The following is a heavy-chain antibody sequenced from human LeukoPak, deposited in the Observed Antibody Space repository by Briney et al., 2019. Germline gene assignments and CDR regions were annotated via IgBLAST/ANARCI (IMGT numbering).Heavy chain of an antibody. CDR3: ARRDCSGGSCYSGHYYYMDV. V-gene: IGHV3-48*01. CDR1: GFTFSSYS. Sequence: GGSLRLSCAASGFTFSSYSMNWVRRAPGKGLEWVSYISSSSSTIYYADSVKGRFTISRDNAKNSLYLQMNSLRAEDTAVYYCARRDCSGGSCYSGHYYYMDVWGKGTTVTVSS. J-gene: IGHJ6*03. CDR2: ISSSSSTI. D-gene: IGHD2-15*01.